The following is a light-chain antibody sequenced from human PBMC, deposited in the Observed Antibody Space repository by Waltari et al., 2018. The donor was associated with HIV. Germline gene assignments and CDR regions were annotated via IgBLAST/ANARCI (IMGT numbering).Light chain of an antibody. CDR2: DAS. V-gene: IGKV3-11*01. J-gene: IGKJ5*01. CDR1: QSVRY. Sequence: EIVLPQSPATLSLSPGERATLSCRASQSVRYLAWYQQKPGQAPRLLIYDASNRATGIPTRFSGSGSGTDFTLTISSLEPEDFAVYYCQQRTIWPITFGQGTRLEIK. CDR3: QQRTIWPIT.